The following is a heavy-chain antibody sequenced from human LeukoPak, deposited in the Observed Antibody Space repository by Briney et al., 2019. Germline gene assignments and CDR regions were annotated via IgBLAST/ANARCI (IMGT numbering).Heavy chain of an antibody. Sequence: GASVKVSCKASGYTFTSYGISWVRQAPGQGLEWMGWISAYNGNTNYAQKLQGRVTMTTDTSTSTAYMELRSLRSDDTAVYYCARDHVGSSRYCYYYMDVWGKGTTVTVSS. D-gene: IGHD2-15*01. V-gene: IGHV1-18*01. CDR3: ARDHVGSSRYCYYYMDV. CDR1: GYTFTSYG. J-gene: IGHJ6*03. CDR2: ISAYNGNT.